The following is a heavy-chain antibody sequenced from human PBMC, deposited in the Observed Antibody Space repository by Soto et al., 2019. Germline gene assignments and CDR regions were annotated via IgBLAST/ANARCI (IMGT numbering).Heavy chain of an antibody. CDR2: IDYSGST. D-gene: IGHD6-13*01. Sequence: SETLSLTCTVSGGSISSSSYYWGWIRQPPGKGLEWIGSIDYSGSTYYNPSLKSRVTISVDTSKNQFSLKLSSVTAADTAVYYCARVSVAPSCSWYSAIQPFDYWGQGTLVTVSS. J-gene: IGHJ4*02. CDR1: GGSISSSSYY. V-gene: IGHV4-39*07. CDR3: ARVSVAPSCSWYSAIQPFDY.